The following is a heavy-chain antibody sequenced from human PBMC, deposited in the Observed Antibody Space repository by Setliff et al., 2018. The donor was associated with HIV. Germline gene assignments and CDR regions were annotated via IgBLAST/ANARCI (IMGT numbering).Heavy chain of an antibody. Sequence: GASVKVSCKASGHTFTNYDVLWVRRATGQGLEWMGWMHPNSGATGDAQKFQGRVTMTRDTSTSTAYMELRSLTSEDTAVYYCASGKGVRGVIKTGGLDVWGKGTTVTVSS. D-gene: IGHD3-10*01. CDR1: GHTFTNYD. V-gene: IGHV1-8*01. CDR3: ASGKGVRGVIKTGGLDV. CDR2: MHPNSGAT. J-gene: IGHJ6*04.